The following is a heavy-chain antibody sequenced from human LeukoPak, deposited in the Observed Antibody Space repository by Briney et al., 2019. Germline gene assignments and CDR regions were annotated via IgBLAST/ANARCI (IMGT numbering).Heavy chain of an antibody. CDR2: IYYSGST. D-gene: IGHD3-10*01. V-gene: IGHV4-30-4*01. Sequence: PSETLSLTCTVSGGSISSGDYYWSWIRQPPGKGLEWIGYIYYSGSTYYNPSLKSRVTISVDTSKNQFSLKLSSVTAADTAVYYCARVEPYYYGSGSPDYWGQGTLVTVSS. J-gene: IGHJ4*02. CDR1: GGSISSGDYY. CDR3: ARVEPYYYGSGSPDY.